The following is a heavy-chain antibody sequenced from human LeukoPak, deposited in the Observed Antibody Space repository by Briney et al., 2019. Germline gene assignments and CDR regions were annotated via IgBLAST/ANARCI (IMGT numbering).Heavy chain of an antibody. CDR1: GYTFTSYG. CDR3: ARSSIIAAAGPYYFDY. V-gene: IGHV1-18*01. CDR2: ISAYNGNT. D-gene: IGHD6-13*01. Sequence: ASVKVSCKASGYTFTSYGISWVRQAPGQGLEWMGWISAYNGNTNYAQKLQGRVTMTTDTSTSTAYMELSSLRSEDTAVYYCARSSIIAAAGPYYFDYWGQGTLVTVSS. J-gene: IGHJ4*02.